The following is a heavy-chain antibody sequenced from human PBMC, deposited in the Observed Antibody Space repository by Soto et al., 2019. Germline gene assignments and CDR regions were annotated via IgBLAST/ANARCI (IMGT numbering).Heavy chain of an antibody. CDR3: TTDSYSTIIIVRFDY. V-gene: IGHV3-30-3*01. D-gene: IGHD3-22*01. CDR2: ISYDGSNK. J-gene: IGHJ4*01. Sequence: GGSLRLSCAASGFTFSSYAMHWVRQAPGKGLEWVAVISYDGSNKYYADSVRGRFTISRDNSKNTLYLQMNSLKIEDTAVYYCTTDSYSTIIIVRFDYWGHGTLVTVSS. CDR1: GFTFSSYA.